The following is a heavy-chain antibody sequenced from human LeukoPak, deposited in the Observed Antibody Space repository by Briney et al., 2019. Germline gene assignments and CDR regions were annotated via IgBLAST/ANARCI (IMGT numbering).Heavy chain of an antibody. CDR2: ISNNGGYT. CDR1: GFTFSSSA. D-gene: IGHD6-6*01. Sequence: GGSLRLSCAASGFTFSSSAMSWVRQAPGKGLEWVSAISNNGGYTYYADSVQGRFTISRDNSKSTLCLQMNSLRAGDTAVYYCARSSYSSSSSVWGQGTMVTVSS. J-gene: IGHJ3*01. CDR3: ARSSYSSSSSV. V-gene: IGHV3-23*01.